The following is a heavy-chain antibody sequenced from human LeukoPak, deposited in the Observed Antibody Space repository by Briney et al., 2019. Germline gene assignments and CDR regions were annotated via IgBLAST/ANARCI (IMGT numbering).Heavy chain of an antibody. Sequence: SETLSLTCTISGGSITSYYWSWIRQPPGKGLEWIGYIYYSGNTNYNPSLKSRVTISVGTSKNEFSLQLTSVTAADTAVYYCARGSGWLPDCWGQGTLVTVSS. CDR3: ARGSGWLPDC. CDR1: GGSITSYY. CDR2: IYYSGNT. D-gene: IGHD6-19*01. V-gene: IGHV4-59*01. J-gene: IGHJ4*02.